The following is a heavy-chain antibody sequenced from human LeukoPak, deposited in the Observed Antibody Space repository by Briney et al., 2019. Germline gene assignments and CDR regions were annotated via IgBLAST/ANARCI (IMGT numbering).Heavy chain of an antibody. CDR3: ARGDPGIAAAGFDS. D-gene: IGHD6-13*01. V-gene: IGHV3-33*01. J-gene: IGHJ4*02. Sequence: GGSLRLSCAAPGFTFSRYGMDWVRQAPGKGLEWVAVIWYDGSNKYYADSVKGRCAISRDNSKNTVYLQMNSLRVEDTAVYYCARGDPGIAAAGFDSWGQGTLVTVSS. CDR1: GFTFSRYG. CDR2: IWYDGSNK.